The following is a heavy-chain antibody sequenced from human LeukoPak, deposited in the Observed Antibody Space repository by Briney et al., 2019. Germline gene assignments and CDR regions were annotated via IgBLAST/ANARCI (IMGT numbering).Heavy chain of an antibody. CDR2: ISSNGSTI. CDR3: AGDKGETVLNTVGHFDS. Sequence: PGGSLRLSCAASGFTFSSYEMNWVRQAPGKGLEWVSYISSNGSTIYYADSVKGRFTISRDNAKNSLYLQMNSLRAEHTAVYYGAGDKGETVLNTVGHFDSWGQGTLVTVSS. V-gene: IGHV3-48*03. CDR1: GFTFSSYE. J-gene: IGHJ4*02. D-gene: IGHD2/OR15-2a*01.